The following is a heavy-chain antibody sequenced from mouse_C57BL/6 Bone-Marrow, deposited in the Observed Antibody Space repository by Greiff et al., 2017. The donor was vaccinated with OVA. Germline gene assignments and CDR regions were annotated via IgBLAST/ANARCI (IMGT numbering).Heavy chain of an antibody. CDR1: GFTFSDYY. D-gene: IGHD1-1*01. CDR2: INYDGSST. CDR3: ARRTVVATDGYWYFDV. Sequence: EVKLVESEGGLVQPGSSMKLSCTASGFTFSDYYMAWVRQVPEKGLEWVANINYDGSSTYYLDSLKSRFIISRDNAKNILYLQMSSLKSEDTATYYCARRTVVATDGYWYFDVWGTGTTVTVSS. J-gene: IGHJ1*03. V-gene: IGHV5-16*01.